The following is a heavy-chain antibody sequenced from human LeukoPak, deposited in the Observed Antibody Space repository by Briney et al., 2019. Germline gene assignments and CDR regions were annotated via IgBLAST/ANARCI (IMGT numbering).Heavy chain of an antibody. J-gene: IGHJ4*02. Sequence: ASVKVSCKASGGTFSSYAISWVRQAPGQGLEWMGWINPNSGGTNYAQKFQGRVTMTRDTSISTAYMELSRLRSDDTAVYYCARGGYSSSWYPGGVDYWGQGTLVTVSS. CDR1: GGTFSSYA. CDR3: ARGGYSSSWYPGGVDY. CDR2: INPNSGGT. V-gene: IGHV1-2*02. D-gene: IGHD6-13*01.